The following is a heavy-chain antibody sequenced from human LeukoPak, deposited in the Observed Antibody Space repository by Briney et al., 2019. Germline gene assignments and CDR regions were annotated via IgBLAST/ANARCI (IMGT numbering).Heavy chain of an antibody. CDR3: AKRGVVIRVILVGFHKEAYYFDS. D-gene: IGHD3-22*01. V-gene: IGHV3-23*01. CDR1: GITLSNYG. J-gene: IGHJ4*02. CDR2: ISDSGGRT. Sequence: PGGSLRLSCVVSGITLSNYGMSWVRQAPGKGLEWVAGISDSGGRTNYADSVKGRFTISRDSPKNTLYLQMNSLRAEDTAVYLCAKRGVVIRVILVGFHKEAYYFDSWGQGALVTVSS.